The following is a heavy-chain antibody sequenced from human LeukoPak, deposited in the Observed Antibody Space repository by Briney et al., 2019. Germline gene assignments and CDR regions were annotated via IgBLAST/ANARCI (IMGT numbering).Heavy chain of an antibody. J-gene: IGHJ4*02. CDR1: GGSISSYY. V-gene: IGHV4-59*01. D-gene: IGHD5-12*01. CDR3: AREVASAGLDY. Sequence: SETLSLTCTVSGGSISSYYWSWIRQPPGKGLEWIGYIYYSGSTSYNPSLKSRVTISVDTSKNQFSLKLSSVTAAATAVYYCAREVASAGLDYWGQGTLVTVSS. CDR2: IYYSGST.